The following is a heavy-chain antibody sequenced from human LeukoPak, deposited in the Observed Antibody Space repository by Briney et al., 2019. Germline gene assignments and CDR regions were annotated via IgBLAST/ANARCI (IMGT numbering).Heavy chain of an antibody. CDR3: ARSADRSGYFREITLYYFDY. V-gene: IGHV3-11*01. CDR1: GFTFSDFY. Sequence: GGSLRLSCAASGFTFSDFYMTWIRQALGKGLEWVSYISNRGSTIHYADSVRGRFTISRDNAKKSLYLQMNSLRAEDTAVYYCARSADRSGYFREITLYYFDYWGQGTLVTVSS. J-gene: IGHJ4*02. D-gene: IGHD3-22*01. CDR2: ISNRGSTI.